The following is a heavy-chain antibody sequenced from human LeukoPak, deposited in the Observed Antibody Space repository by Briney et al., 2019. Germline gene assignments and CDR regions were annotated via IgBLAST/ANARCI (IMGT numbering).Heavy chain of an antibody. D-gene: IGHD3-10*01. CDR2: INPSGSA. V-gene: IGHV4-34*01. Sequence: SETLSLTCAVSGGSFSGYFWSWIRQPPGKGLEWIGEINPSGSANYNPSLKSRVTISVDTSKNQFSLKLSSVTAADTAVYYCARFGTHWGQGTLVTVSS. CDR1: GGSFSGYF. CDR3: ARFGTH. J-gene: IGHJ4*02.